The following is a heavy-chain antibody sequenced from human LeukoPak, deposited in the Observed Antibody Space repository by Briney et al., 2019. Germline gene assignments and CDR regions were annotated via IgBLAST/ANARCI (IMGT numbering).Heavy chain of an antibody. CDR2: IFYSGST. CDR3: ARVMDRGYSDY. CDR1: GGSVSGYY. V-gene: IGHV4-59*02. D-gene: IGHD2-8*01. Sequence: SETLSLTCTVSGGSVSGYYWSWIRQPPGKGLEFIGYIFYSGSTKYNPSLKSRVTILVDTSQNQFSLKLSSVTAADTAVYYCARVMDRGYSDYWGQGTLVTVSS. J-gene: IGHJ4*02.